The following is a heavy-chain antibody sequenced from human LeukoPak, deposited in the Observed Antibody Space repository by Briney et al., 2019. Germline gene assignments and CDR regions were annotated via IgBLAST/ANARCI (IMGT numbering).Heavy chain of an antibody. V-gene: IGHV1-2*02. D-gene: IGHD4/OR15-4a*01. CDR1: GGTFSSYA. CDR2: IKPDTGAT. Sequence: GASVKVSCKASGGTFSSYAISWVRQAPGQGLEWMGWIKPDTGATNFAQKFHGRLTMTTDTSISTGYMELRSLTSDDTAMYYCARDHDFGPDYWGQGTLVTVS. CDR3: ARDHDFGPDY. J-gene: IGHJ4*02.